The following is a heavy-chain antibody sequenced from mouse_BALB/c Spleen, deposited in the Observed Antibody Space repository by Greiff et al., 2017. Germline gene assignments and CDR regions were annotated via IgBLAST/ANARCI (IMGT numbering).Heavy chain of an antibody. CDR2: IYPGGGYT. Sequence: VKLMESGAELMKPGASVKISCKATGYTFSSYWIEWVKQRPGHGLEWIGDIYPGGGYTNYNEKFKGKATLTADTSSSTAYMQLSSLTSEDSAVYFCARSAYGNFAWFAYWGQGTLVTVSA. D-gene: IGHD2-1*01. V-gene: IGHV1-63*02. CDR1: GYTFSSYW. J-gene: IGHJ3*01. CDR3: ARSAYGNFAWFAY.